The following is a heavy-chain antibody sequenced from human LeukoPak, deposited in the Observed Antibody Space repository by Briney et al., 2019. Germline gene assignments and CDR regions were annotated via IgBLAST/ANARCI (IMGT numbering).Heavy chain of an antibody. Sequence: PGGSLRLSCVGSGFTFSNYWMTLVRQAPGKGLEWVADIRGDGSENYYVDSVKGRFTISRDNAKNSLYLQMNSLRAEDTAVYYCALYARAPDYWGQGTLVTVSS. V-gene: IGHV3-7*01. CDR2: IRGDGSEN. D-gene: IGHD5/OR15-5a*01. CDR1: GFTFSNYW. J-gene: IGHJ4*02. CDR3: ALYARAPDY.